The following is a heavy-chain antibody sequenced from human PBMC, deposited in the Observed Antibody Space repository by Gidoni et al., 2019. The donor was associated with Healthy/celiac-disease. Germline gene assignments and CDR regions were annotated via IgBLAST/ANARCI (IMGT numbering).Heavy chain of an antibody. CDR1: GFPFSNAW. J-gene: IGHJ3*02. CDR2: IKSKTDGGTT. V-gene: IGHV3-15*01. CDR3: TTFDIVVVPAAMGAFDI. Sequence: EVQLVESGGGLVKPGGSLRLPCAASGFPFSNAWMSWVRQAPGKGLEWVGRIKSKTDGGTTDYAAPVKGRFTISRDDSKNTLYLQMNSLKTEDTAVYYCTTFDIVVVPAAMGAFDIWGQGTMVTVSS. D-gene: IGHD2-2*01.